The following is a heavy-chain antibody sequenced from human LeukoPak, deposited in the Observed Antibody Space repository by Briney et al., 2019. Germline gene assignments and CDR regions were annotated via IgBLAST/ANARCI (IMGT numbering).Heavy chain of an antibody. Sequence: SETLSLTCTVSGGSISSYYWSWIRQPPGKVLEWIGYIYYSGSTNYNPSLKSRVTISVDTSKNQFSLKLSSVTAEDTAVYYCARHGFGSGWFDYFDYWGQGTLVTVSS. CDR3: ARHGFGSGWFDYFDY. V-gene: IGHV4-59*08. D-gene: IGHD6-19*01. J-gene: IGHJ4*02. CDR2: IYYSGST. CDR1: GGSISSYY.